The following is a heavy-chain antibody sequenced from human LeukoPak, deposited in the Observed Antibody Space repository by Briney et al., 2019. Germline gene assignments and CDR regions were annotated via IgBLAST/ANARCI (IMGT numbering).Heavy chain of an antibody. CDR3: TRDRARAGGEILDY. J-gene: IGHJ4*02. V-gene: IGHV3-74*01. Sequence: GGSLRLTCAASGFIFSDYAMHWVRQAPGKGLEWVSRIISDGSTTDYADSVKGRFTISRDNAKNTLYLQMNSLRDEDTAMYYCTRDRARAGGEILDYWGQGTLVTVSS. D-gene: IGHD3-10*01. CDR2: IISDGSTT. CDR1: GFIFSDYA.